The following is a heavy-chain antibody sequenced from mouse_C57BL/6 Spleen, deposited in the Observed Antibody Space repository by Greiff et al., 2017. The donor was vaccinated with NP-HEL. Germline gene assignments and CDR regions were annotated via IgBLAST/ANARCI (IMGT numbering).Heavy chain of an antibody. Sequence: EVHLVESGGGLVKPGGSLKLSCAASGFTFSDYGMHWVRQAPEKGLEWVAYISSGSSTIYYADTVKGRFTISRDNAKNTLFLQMTSLRSEDTAMYYCARNEYFDVWGTGTTVTVSS. V-gene: IGHV5-17*01. J-gene: IGHJ1*03. CDR1: GFTFSDYG. CDR2: ISSGSSTI. CDR3: ARNEYFDV.